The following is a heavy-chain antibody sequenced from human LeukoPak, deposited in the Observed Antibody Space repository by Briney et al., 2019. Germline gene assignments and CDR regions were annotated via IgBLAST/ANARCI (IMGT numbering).Heavy chain of an antibody. V-gene: IGHV3-49*04. CDR1: GFTFGDYA. J-gene: IGHJ4*02. CDR2: IRSKVYGGTP. CDR3: TRDQTPYY. Sequence: PGRSLRLSCTASGFTFGDYAMTWVRQAPGKGLEWVGFIRSKVYGGTPEYAASVKGRFTISRDDSQGIAYLQMNSLKTEDTAVYYCTRDQTPYYCGQGTLVTVSS.